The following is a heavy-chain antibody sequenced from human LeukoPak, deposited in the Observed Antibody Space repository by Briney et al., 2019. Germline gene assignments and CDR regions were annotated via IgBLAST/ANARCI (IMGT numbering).Heavy chain of an antibody. D-gene: IGHD6-19*01. CDR3: ARQWLVEENWFDP. J-gene: IGHJ5*02. Sequence: GESLKISCKGSGYSFTSYWIGWVRQMPGKGLEWMGVIYPGDSDTRYSPSFQGQVTISADKSISTAYLQWSSLKASDSAMYYCARQWLVEENWFDPWGQGTLVTVSS. CDR1: GYSFTSYW. CDR2: IYPGDSDT. V-gene: IGHV5-51*01.